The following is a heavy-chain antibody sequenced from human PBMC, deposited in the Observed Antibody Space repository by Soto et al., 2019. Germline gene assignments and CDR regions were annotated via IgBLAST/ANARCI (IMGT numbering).Heavy chain of an antibody. V-gene: IGHV3-53*02. D-gene: IGHD6-13*01. CDR1: GFTVSSNY. Sequence: EVQLVETGGGLIQPGGSLRLSCAASGFTVSSNYMSWVRQAPGKGLEWVSVSYSGGSTYYADSVKGRFTISRDNSKNTLYRQMNSLRAEDTAVYYCAREARYSSSWEGNYWGQGTLVTVSS. CDR3: AREARYSSSWEGNY. CDR2: SYSGGST. J-gene: IGHJ4*02.